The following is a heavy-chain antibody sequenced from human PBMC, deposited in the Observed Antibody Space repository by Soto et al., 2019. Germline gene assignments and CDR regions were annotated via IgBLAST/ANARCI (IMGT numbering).Heavy chain of an antibody. CDR1: GYTFTSYA. CDR2: INAGNGNT. J-gene: IGHJ6*02. CDR3: ARVTSDYYNGMDV. V-gene: IGHV1-3*01. Sequence: DSVKVSGKASGYTFTSYAMNWVRQAPGQRLEWMGWINAGNGNTKYSQKFQGRVTITRDTSASTAYMELSSLRSEDTAVYYCARVTSDYYNGMDVWGQGTTVTVSS.